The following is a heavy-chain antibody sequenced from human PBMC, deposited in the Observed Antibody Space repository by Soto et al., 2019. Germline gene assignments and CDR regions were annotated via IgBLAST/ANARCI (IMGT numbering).Heavy chain of an antibody. CDR3: ARDYDILTGYYGMDV. D-gene: IGHD3-9*01. V-gene: IGHV1-46*01. CDR1: GYTFTSYY. J-gene: IGHJ6*02. Sequence: ASVKVSCKASGYTFTSYYMHWVRQAPGQGLEWMGTINPSGGSTSYAQKFQGRVTMTRDTSTSTVYMELSSLRSEDTAVYYCARDYDILTGYYGMDVWGQGTTVTVSS. CDR2: INPSGGST.